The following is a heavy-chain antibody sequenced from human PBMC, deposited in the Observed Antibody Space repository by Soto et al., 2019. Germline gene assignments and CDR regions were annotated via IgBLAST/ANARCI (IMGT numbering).Heavy chain of an antibody. D-gene: IGHD1-26*01. CDR1: GFSLSYAW. V-gene: IGHV3-15*01. Sequence: AGGSLRLSCAASGFSLSYAWMSWVRQAPGKGLEWVGRIKSKTNGGTKDYAAPVKGRFTISRDDSKNTLYLQMNSLRTEDTAVYYCSTSDLGSAVDYWGQGTLVTVSS. CDR2: IKSKTNGGTK. CDR3: STSDLGSAVDY. J-gene: IGHJ4*02.